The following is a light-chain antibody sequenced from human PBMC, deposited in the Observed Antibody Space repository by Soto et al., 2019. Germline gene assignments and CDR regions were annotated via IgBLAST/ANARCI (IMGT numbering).Light chain of an antibody. CDR2: DAS. Sequence: IQMTQSPSSVSASVGDRVTITCQASQDISNYLNWYQQKPGKAPKLLIYDASSLESGVPSRFSGSGSGTEFTLTISSLQPEDFAVYYCQQFSSYPLTFGGGTKV. J-gene: IGKJ4*01. CDR1: QDISNY. CDR3: QQFSSYPLT. V-gene: IGKV1-13*02.